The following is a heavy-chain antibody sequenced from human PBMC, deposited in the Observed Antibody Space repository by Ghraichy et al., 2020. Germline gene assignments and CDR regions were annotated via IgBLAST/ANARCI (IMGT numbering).Heavy chain of an antibody. Sequence: GGSLRLSCAASGFTFSPYSMNWVRQAPGKGLEWVSSISSSGTYIYYADSVKGRFTISRDDAKNSLYLQMNSLRAEDTAVYYCARGRGCFGGSDPFDIWGQGTMVTVSS. D-gene: IGHD3-10*01. CDR1: GFTFSPYS. V-gene: IGHV3-21*01. CDR2: ISSSGTYI. CDR3: ARGRGCFGGSDPFDI. J-gene: IGHJ3*02.